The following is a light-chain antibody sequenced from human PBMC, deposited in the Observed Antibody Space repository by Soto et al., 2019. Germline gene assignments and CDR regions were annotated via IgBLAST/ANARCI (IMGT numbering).Light chain of an antibody. CDR1: QSLSGH. J-gene: IGKJ5*01. V-gene: IGKV3-11*01. CDR3: QGRTHWPRIT. Sequence: EIVLTQSPATLSLSPGERATLSCRASQSLSGHLVWYQQRPGQAPRLLIYEASNRAPGIPARFSGSGSETDFTLNISSLEPEDSGIYYCQGRTHWPRITFGQGTRLEIK. CDR2: EAS.